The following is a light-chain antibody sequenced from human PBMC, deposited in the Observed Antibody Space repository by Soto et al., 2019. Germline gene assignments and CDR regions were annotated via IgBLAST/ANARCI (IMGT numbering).Light chain of an antibody. V-gene: IGKV3-11*01. J-gene: IGKJ4*01. Sequence: EIVLTQSPATLSLSPGERATLSCRASQSVSSYLAWYQQKPGQAPRLLIYDASNRATGIPARFSGSGSGTDFTLPISSLEPEDFAVYYCQQRSNWHALTFGGGTKVDIK. CDR2: DAS. CDR1: QSVSSY. CDR3: QQRSNWHALT.